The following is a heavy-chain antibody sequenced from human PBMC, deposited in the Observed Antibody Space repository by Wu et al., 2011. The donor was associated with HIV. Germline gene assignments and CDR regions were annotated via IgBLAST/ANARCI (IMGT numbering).Heavy chain of an antibody. Sequence: ASVKVSCKASGHMFIGYYMHWVRQAPGQGLEWMGWINPNSGGTNYAQKFQGRVTMTWDTSISTAYMELSRLRSDDTAVYYCARDGGGNLLKIYYYYYMDVWGKGTTVTVSS. CDR2: INPNSGGT. D-gene: IGHD4-23*01. V-gene: IGHV1-2*02. CDR1: GHMFIGYY. J-gene: IGHJ6*03. CDR3: ARDGGGNLLKIYYYYYMDV.